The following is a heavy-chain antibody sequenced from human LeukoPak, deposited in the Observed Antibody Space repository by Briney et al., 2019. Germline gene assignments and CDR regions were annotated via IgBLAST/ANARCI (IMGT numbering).Heavy chain of an antibody. CDR1: GGSIRRYF. Sequence: PSETLSLTCPVAGGSIRRYFCSWIRQPPGKGLEWIGYVYYSGSTNYNPSLKSRVTISVDTSKKQFSLKLSSATAADTAVYYCARVLDLSKRGLDAFDIWGQGTMVTVSS. D-gene: IGHD3-16*01. J-gene: IGHJ3*02. V-gene: IGHV4-59*01. CDR3: ARVLDLSKRGLDAFDI. CDR2: VYYSGST.